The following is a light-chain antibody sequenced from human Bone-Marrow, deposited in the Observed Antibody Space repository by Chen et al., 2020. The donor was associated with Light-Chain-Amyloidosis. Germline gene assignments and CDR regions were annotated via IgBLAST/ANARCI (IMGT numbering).Light chain of an antibody. Sequence: DIVMTQSPDSLAVSLGERATINCKSSQNLLYSSNNKNYLAWYQQKSGQPPKLLIYWASARESGVADRFSGGGSGTDFTLTISTLQAEDVAVYYCQQYYNPQYTFGQGTKLEIK. CDR1: QNLLYSSNNKNY. CDR2: WAS. J-gene: IGKJ2*01. CDR3: QQYYNPQYT. V-gene: IGKV4-1*01.